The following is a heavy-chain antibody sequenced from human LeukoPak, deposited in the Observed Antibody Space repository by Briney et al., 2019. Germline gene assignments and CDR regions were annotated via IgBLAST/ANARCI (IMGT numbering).Heavy chain of an antibody. CDR2: INTNTGNP. V-gene: IGHV7-4-1*02. CDR1: GYTFTSYA. J-gene: IGHJ6*02. D-gene: IGHD2-15*01. Sequence: ASVKVSCKASGYTFTSYAMNWVRQAPGQGLEWMGWINTNTGNPTYAQGFTGRFVFSLDTSVSTAYLQISSLKAEDTAVYYCASGLVGPPPVSFHYYYYGMDVWGQGTTVTVSS. CDR3: ASGLVGPPPVSFHYYYYGMDV.